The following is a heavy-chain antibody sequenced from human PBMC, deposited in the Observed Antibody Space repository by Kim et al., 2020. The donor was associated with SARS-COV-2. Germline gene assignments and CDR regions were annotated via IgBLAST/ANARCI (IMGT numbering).Heavy chain of an antibody. CDR1: GFTVSSNY. J-gene: IGHJ4*02. Sequence: GGSLRLSCAASGFTVSSNYMSWVRQAPGKGLEWVSVIYSGGSTYYADSVKGRFTISRDNSKNTLYLQMNSLRAEDTAVYYCAADSSGYYFFGYWGQGTLVTVSS. CDR3: AADSSGYYFFGY. V-gene: IGHV3-53*01. CDR2: IYSGGST. D-gene: IGHD3-22*01.